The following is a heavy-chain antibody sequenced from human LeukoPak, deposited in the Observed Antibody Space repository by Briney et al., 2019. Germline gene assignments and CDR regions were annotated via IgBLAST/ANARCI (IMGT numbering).Heavy chain of an antibody. J-gene: IGHJ4*02. CDR1: GFTFDDYA. V-gene: IGHV3-9*01. D-gene: IGHD2-2*01. CDR2: ISWNSGNI. CDR3: ARDPPLGSCSTISCPHLDY. Sequence: TGGSLRLSCAASGFTFDDYAMHWVRQRPGKGLEWVSGISWNSGNIGYADSVKGRFTISRDNAKNSLYLQMNSLRAEDTAVYYCARDPPLGSCSTISCPHLDYWGQGTLVTVSS.